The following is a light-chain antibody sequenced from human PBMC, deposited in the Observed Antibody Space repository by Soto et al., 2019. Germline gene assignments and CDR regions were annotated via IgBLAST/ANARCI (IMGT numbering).Light chain of an antibody. J-gene: IGLJ2*01. CDR1: ISNIGNNY. V-gene: IGLV1-47*02. CDR3: ASWDDSLSGFVV. Sequence: QSVLPQPPSASGAPGESVTISCSGSISNIGNNYVFWYQQFPGTAPTLLIQNNNQRPSGVPDRFSGSKSGTSASLAISGLRSEDEADYYCASWDDSLSGFVVFGGGTKLTVL. CDR2: NNN.